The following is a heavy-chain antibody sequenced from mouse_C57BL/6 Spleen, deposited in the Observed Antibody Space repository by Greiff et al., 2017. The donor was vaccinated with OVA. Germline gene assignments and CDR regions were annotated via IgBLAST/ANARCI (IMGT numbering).Heavy chain of an antibody. CDR1: GYTFTSYW. CDR2: IHPSDSDT. D-gene: IGHD1-1*01. Sequence: QVQLKQPGAELVKPGASVKVSCKASGYTFTSYWMHWVKQRPGQGLEWIGRIHPSDSDTNYNQKFKGKATLTVDKSSSTAYMQLSSLTSEDAAVYYCAIDTTVVAGFDYWGQGTTLTVSS. J-gene: IGHJ2*01. V-gene: IGHV1-74*01. CDR3: AIDTTVVAGFDY.